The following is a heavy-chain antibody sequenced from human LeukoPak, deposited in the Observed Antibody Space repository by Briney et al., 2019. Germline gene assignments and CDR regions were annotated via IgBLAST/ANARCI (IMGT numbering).Heavy chain of an antibody. CDR1: GFTFSSYA. J-gene: IGHJ4*02. CDR2: ISGSGGST. Sequence: GGSLRLSCAASGFTFSSYAMSWVRQAPGKGLEWVSAISGSGGSTYYADSVKGRFTISRDNSKNTLYLQMNSLRAEDTAVYYCPKFQAAAWTPFDYWGQGTLVTVSS. V-gene: IGHV3-23*01. D-gene: IGHD6-13*01. CDR3: PKFQAAAWTPFDY.